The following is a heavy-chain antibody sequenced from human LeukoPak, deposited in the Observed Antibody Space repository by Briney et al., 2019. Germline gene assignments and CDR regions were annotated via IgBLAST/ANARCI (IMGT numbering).Heavy chain of an antibody. Sequence: GGSLRLSCAASGFTFSSYGMHWVRQAPGKGLEWVAVIWYDGSNKYYADSVKGRFTISRDNSKNTLYLQMNSLRAEDTAVYYCAREGGEGRFDPWGQGTLVTVSS. V-gene: IGHV3-33*01. J-gene: IGHJ5*02. CDR1: GFTFSSYG. CDR2: IWYDGSNK. CDR3: AREGGEGRFDP.